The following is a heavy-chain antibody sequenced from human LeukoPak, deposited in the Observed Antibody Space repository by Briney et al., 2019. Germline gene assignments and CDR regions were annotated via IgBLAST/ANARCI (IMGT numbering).Heavy chain of an antibody. J-gene: IGHJ4*02. CDR3: ARSSPGAAAGKDSSFDY. CDR2: INHSGST. CDR1: GGAISSGSYY. D-gene: IGHD6-13*01. V-gene: IGHV4-39*07. Sequence: SQTLSLTCTVSGGAISSGSYYWGWIRQPPGKGLEWIGEINHSGSTNYNPSLKSRVTISVDTSKNQFSLKLSSVTAADTAVYYCARSSPGAAAGKDSSFDYWGQGTLVTVSS.